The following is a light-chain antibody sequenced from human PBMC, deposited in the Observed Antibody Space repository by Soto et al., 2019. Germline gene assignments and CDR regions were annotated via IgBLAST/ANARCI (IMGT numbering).Light chain of an antibody. Sequence: DIVLTQSPGILSLSPGERAALSCRASQTINSASLAWYQQRLGQAPRLLLYGVFTRATGIPDRFSGSGSGADFTLTISRLEPEDFAVYFCQHYGTSPPYIFGQGTKLEI. CDR2: GVF. CDR3: QHYGTSPPYI. J-gene: IGKJ2*01. V-gene: IGKV3-20*01. CDR1: QTINSAS.